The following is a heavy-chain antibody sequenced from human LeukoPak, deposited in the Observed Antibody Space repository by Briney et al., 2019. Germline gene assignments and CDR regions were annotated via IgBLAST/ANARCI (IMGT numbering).Heavy chain of an antibody. CDR3: ARLATPYGYFDY. Sequence: SETLSLTRTVSGGSISSYYWSWIRQPPGKGLEWIGYIYYSGSTNYNPSLKSRVTISVDTSKNQFSLKLSSVTAADTAVFYCARLATPYGYFDYCGPGTLVSVSS. J-gene: IGHJ4*02. V-gene: IGHV4-59*08. D-gene: IGHD3-10*01. CDR2: IYYSGST. CDR1: GGSISSYY.